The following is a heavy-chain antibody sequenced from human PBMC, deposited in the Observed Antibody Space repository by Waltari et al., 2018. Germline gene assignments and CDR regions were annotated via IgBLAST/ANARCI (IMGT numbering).Heavy chain of an antibody. J-gene: IGHJ5*02. Sequence: EVQLVESGGGLVKPGGSLRLSCAASGFTFSSYSMNWVRQATGKGLEWVSSISSSSSYIYYADSVKGRFTISRDNAKNSLYLQMNSLRAEDTAVYYCAIAEETLYYYDSSGYSWGQGTLVTVSS. V-gene: IGHV3-21*01. CDR3: AIAEETLYYYDSSGYS. CDR1: GFTFSSYS. CDR2: ISSSSSYI. D-gene: IGHD3-22*01.